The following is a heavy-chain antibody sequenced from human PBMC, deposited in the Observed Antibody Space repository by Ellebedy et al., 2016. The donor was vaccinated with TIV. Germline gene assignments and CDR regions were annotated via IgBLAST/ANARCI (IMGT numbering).Heavy chain of an antibody. CDR3: ARGLTMYYFDY. D-gene: IGHD3-10*02. CDR2: ISSSSSTI. J-gene: IGHJ4*02. V-gene: IGHV3-48*02. CDR1: GFTFSSYS. Sequence: GESLKISCAASGFTFSSYSMNWVRQAPGKGLEWVSYISSSSSTIYYADSVKGRFTISRDNAKNSPYLQMNSLRDEVTAVYYCARGLTMYYFDYWGRGTLVTVSS.